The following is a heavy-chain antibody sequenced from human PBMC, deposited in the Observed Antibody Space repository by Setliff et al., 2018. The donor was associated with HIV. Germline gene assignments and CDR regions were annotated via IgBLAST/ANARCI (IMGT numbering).Heavy chain of an antibody. CDR1: GFTFSTYA. D-gene: IGHD6-6*01. V-gene: IGHV3-23*01. CDR2: ISGSGYP. Sequence: GGSLRLSCVASGFTFSTYAINWVRLAPGKGLEWVSSISGSGYPYYADSVKGRFTISRDNSKNTLFLQMDSLRAEDTALYYCARLPQDVRSSIDFWGQGTLVTISS. CDR3: ARLPQDVRSSIDF. J-gene: IGHJ4*02.